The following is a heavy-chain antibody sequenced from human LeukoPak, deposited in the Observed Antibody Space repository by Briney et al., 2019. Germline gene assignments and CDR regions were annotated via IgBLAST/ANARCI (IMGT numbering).Heavy chain of an antibody. Sequence: GASVKVSCKASGYTFTSYYIHWVRQAPGQGLEWMGIINPSGGSTSYPQKFQGRVTMTRDTSTSTVYMELSSLTSGNTAVNYGAGGPSDGWYPFRHWGKGTLSPSPQ. CDR2: INPSGGST. D-gene: IGHD6-19*01. CDR3: AGGPSDGWYPFRH. V-gene: IGHV1-46*01. CDR1: GYTFTSYY. J-gene: IGHJ1*01.